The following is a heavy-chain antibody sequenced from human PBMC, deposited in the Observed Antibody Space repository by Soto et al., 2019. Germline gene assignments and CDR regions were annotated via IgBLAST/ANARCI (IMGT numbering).Heavy chain of an antibody. J-gene: IGHJ4*02. CDR3: ATLASVQVESYDY. V-gene: IGHV3-74*01. D-gene: IGHD1-1*01. CDR2: INGDGRTT. Sequence: PGGSLRLSCAASGFTFSTYWMHWVRQAPGKGLVWVSRINGDGRTTSYADSVRGRFTISRDNAKNTLYLQMNSLRAEDTAVYYCATLASVQVESYDYWGQGTLVTVSS. CDR1: GFTFSTYW.